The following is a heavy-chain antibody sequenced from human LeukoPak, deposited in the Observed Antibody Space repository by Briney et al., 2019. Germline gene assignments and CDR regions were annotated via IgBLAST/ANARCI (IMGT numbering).Heavy chain of an antibody. J-gene: IGHJ4*02. CDR3: ARERVDIAMGFDY. D-gene: IGHD5-18*01. CDR2: IYSSGTT. Sequence: SETLSLTCTVSGGSVRSYNWHWIRQPAGKGLEWIGRIYSSGTTNYNASLMSRVTMSLDKSKSQFFLNLTSVTAADTAVYYCARERVDIAMGFDYWGQGSLVIVSS. V-gene: IGHV4-4*07. CDR1: GGSVRSYN.